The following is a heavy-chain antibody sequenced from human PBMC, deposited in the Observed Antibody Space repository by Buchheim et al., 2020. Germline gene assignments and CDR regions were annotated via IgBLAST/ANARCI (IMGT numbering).Heavy chain of an antibody. J-gene: IGHJ6*02. CDR3: ARGIEIESPDLFDSGFYGMDV. CDR1: SGSFSGYY. D-gene: IGHD3-9*01. V-gene: IGHV4-34*01. Sequence: QVHLQQWGAGLLKPSETLSLTCAVYSGSFSGYYWNWIRQPPGKGLEWIGEFSQSGSTNYNASLKSRVTISVDTSKNQFSLTLRSVSAADTAVYYSARGIEIESPDLFDSGFYGMDVWGQGTT. CDR2: FSQSGST.